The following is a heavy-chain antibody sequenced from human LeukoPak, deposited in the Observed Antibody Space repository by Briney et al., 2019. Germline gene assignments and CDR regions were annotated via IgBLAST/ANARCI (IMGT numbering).Heavy chain of an antibody. D-gene: IGHD2-15*01. J-gene: IGHJ5*02. CDR2: ISSSSSTI. CDR1: GFTFSSYS. CDR3: ARGAKDFDP. V-gene: IGHV3-48*01. Sequence: GGSLRLSCAASGFTFSSYSMNWVRQAPGKGLEWVSYISSSSSTIYYADSVKGRFTISRDNAKNSLYLQMNSLRAEDTAVYYCARGAKDFDPWGQGTLVTVSS.